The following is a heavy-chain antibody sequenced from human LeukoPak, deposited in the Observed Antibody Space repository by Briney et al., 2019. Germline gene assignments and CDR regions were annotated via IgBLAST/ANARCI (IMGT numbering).Heavy chain of an antibody. CDR2: INHSGST. J-gene: IGHJ5*02. CDR3: ARGLEYCSSTSCYSFIFDP. Sequence: SETLSLTCAVYGGSFSGYYWSWIRQPPGKGLEWIGEINHSGSTNYNPSLKSRVTISVDTSKNQFSLKLSSVTAADTAVYYCARGLEYCSSTSCYSFIFDPWGQGTRFTVSS. V-gene: IGHV4-34*01. D-gene: IGHD2-2*01. CDR1: GGSFSGYY.